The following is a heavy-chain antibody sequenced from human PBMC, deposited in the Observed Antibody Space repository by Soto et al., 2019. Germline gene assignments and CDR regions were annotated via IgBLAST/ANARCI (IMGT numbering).Heavy chain of an antibody. CDR2: ISYDGSNK. J-gene: IGHJ6*02. Sequence: VGALRLSWAASGFTFSSYVMHWIRQAPGKGLEWVAVISYDGSNKYYADSVKGRFTISRDNSKNTLYLQMNSLRAEDTAVYYCAKDRSMDVWGQGTTVTVSS. CDR3: AKDRSMDV. CDR1: GFTFSSYV. V-gene: IGHV3-30*18.